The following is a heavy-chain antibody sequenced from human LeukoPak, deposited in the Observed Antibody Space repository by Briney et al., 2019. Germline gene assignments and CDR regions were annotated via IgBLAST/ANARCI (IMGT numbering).Heavy chain of an antibody. CDR3: ARLALLGYCSSTSCYTGLEFFDY. CDR1: GFTFSSYS. V-gene: IGHV3-21*01. CDR2: ISSSSSYI. J-gene: IGHJ4*02. Sequence: GGSLRLSCAASGFTFSSYSMNWVRQAPGKGLEWVSSISSSSSYIYYADSVKGRFTISRDNAKNSLYLQMNSLRAEDTAVYYCARLALLGYCSSTSCYTGLEFFDYWGQGTLVTVSS. D-gene: IGHD2-2*02.